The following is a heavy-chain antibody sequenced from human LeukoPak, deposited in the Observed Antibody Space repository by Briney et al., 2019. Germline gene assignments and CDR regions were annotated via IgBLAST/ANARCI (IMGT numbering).Heavy chain of an antibody. CDR2: INHSGST. D-gene: IGHD2-2*03. Sequence: SETLSLTXAVYGGSFSGYYWSWIRQPPGKGLEWIGEINHSGSTNYNPSLKSRVTISVDTSKNQFSLKLSSVTAADTAVYYCARGLDIVVVPAAVFMDVWGKGTTVTVSS. CDR3: ARGLDIVVVPAAVFMDV. V-gene: IGHV4-34*01. J-gene: IGHJ6*03. CDR1: GGSFSGYY.